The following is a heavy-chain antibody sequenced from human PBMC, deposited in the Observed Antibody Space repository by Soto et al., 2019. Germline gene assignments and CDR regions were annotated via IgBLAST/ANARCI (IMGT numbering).Heavy chain of an antibody. CDR2: INAGNGNT. CDR1: GYTFTSYA. D-gene: IGHD2-2*01. CDR3: ARFPVVPAAIDAFDI. Sequence: QVQLVQSGAEVKKPGASVKVSCKASGYTFTSYAMHWVRQARGQRLEWMGWINAGNGNTKYSQKFQGRVTITRDTSASTAYMELSSLRSEDTAVYYCARFPVVPAAIDAFDIWGQGTIVTVSS. J-gene: IGHJ3*02. V-gene: IGHV1-3*01.